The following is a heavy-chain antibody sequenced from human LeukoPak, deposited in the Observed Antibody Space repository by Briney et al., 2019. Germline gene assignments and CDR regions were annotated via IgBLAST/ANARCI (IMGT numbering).Heavy chain of an antibody. Sequence: GGSLRLSCAASGCTFSSYSMNWVRQAPGKGLEWVSSISSSSSYIYYADSVKGRFTISRDNAKNSLYLQMNSLRAEDTAVYYCARVEVGATYLFDYWGQGTLVTVSS. J-gene: IGHJ4*02. CDR1: GCTFSSYS. D-gene: IGHD1-26*01. CDR2: ISSSSSYI. CDR3: ARVEVGATYLFDY. V-gene: IGHV3-21*01.